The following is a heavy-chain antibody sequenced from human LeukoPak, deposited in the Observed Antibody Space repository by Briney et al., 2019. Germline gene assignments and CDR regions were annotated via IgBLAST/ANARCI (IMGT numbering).Heavy chain of an antibody. J-gene: IGHJ3*02. CDR2: IEGDGSRT. CDR3: TRDFRYVAFDI. Sequence: GGSLRLTCEASGFNLADFWAFWVRQAPGKGLVWVSRIEGDGSRTNTADSVKGRFTISRDNAKNTVYLQMNSLRVEDTAVYYCTRDFRYVAFDIWGQGTMVTVSS. D-gene: IGHD2-2*01. CDR1: GFNLADFW. V-gene: IGHV3-74*01.